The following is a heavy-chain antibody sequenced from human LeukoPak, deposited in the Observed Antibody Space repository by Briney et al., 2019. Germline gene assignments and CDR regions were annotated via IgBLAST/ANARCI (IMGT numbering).Heavy chain of an antibody. CDR2: VSGSGGST. J-gene: IGHJ5*02. CDR1: AFTFSDYA. V-gene: IGHV3-23*01. D-gene: IGHD3-10*01. Sequence: PGGSLRLSCAASAFTFSDYAMTWVRQAPGKGLEWVSVVSGSGGSTYYTDSVKGRFTISRDNSKNTLFLQMNSLRAEDTAVYYCAKDRGVRGVNWFDPWGQGTLVTVSS. CDR3: AKDRGVRGVNWFDP.